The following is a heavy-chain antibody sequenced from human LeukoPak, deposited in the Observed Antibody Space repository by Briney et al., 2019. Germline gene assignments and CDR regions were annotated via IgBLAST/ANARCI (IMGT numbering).Heavy chain of an antibody. CDR2: INNSGST. CDR1: GGSFSGYF. CDR3: ARGRWNGDSEY. V-gene: IGHV4-34*01. Sequence: SETLSLTCGVYGGSFSGYFLSWIRQPPGKGLEWIGEINNSGSTNYNPSLESRVTISVDTSKNHFSLKVTSVTAADTAVYYCARGRWNGDSEYWGQGTLVTVSS. J-gene: IGHJ4*02. D-gene: IGHD1-1*01.